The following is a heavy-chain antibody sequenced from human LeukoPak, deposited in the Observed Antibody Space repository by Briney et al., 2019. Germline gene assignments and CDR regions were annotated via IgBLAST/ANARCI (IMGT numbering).Heavy chain of an antibody. J-gene: IGHJ6*02. CDR3: PRVPRLTRYYYDSSGYRGNGLHV. V-gene: IGHV4-34*01. CDR2: INHSGST. Sequence: SETLSLTCAVYGGSFSGYYWSWIRQPPGKGLEWIGEINHSGSTNYNPSLKSRVTISGDTPKNQFSLKLSSVTAADTAVYYCPRVPRLTRYYYDSSGYRGNGLHVRGQRTTVTVSS. D-gene: IGHD3-22*01. CDR1: GGSFSGYY.